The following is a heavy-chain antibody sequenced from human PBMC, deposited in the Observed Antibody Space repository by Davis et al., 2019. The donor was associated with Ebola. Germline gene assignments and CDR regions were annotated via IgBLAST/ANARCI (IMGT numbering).Heavy chain of an antibody. J-gene: IGHJ4*02. V-gene: IGHV1-2*02. CDR1: GYTFTSYD. D-gene: IGHD6-19*01. Sequence: ASVKVSCKASGYTFTSYDINWVRQATGQGLEWMGWMNPNSGGTNYAQKFQGRVTMTRDTSISTAYMELSRLRSDDTAVYYCATSSGWTKLLDYWGQGTLVTVSS. CDR2: MNPNSGGT. CDR3: ATSSGWTKLLDY.